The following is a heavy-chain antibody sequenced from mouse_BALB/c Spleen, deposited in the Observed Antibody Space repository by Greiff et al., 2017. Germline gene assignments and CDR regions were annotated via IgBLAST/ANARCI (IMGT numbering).Heavy chain of an antibody. CDR1: GYSITSDYA. CDR2: ISYSGST. J-gene: IGHJ2*01. CDR3: ARWLGYFDY. V-gene: IGHV3-2*02. Sequence: EVQRVESGPGLVKPSQSLSLTCTVTGYSITSDYAWNWIRQFPGNKLEWMGYISYSGSTSYNPSLKSRISITRDTSKNQFFLQLNSVTTEDTATYYCARWLGYFDYWGQGTTLTVSS. D-gene: IGHD2-2*01.